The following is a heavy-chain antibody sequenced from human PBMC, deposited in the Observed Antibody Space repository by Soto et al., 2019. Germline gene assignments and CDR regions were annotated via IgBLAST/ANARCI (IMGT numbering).Heavy chain of an antibody. J-gene: IGHJ6*03. CDR2: TSSSSSTI. Sequence: EVQLVESGGGLVQPGGSLRLSCAASGFTFSSYSMNWVRQAPGKGLEWVSYTSSSSSTIYYADSVKGRFTISRDNAKNSLYLQMNSLRAEDTAVYYCARERVVPAAMPGVYYYYYMDVWGKGTTVTVSS. V-gene: IGHV3-48*01. D-gene: IGHD2-2*01. CDR1: GFTFSSYS. CDR3: ARERVVPAAMPGVYYYYYMDV.